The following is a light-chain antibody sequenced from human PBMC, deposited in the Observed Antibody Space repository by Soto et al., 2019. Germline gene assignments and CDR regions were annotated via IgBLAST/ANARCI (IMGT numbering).Light chain of an antibody. CDR2: LNGGGSH. CDR3: QTWGTGIQV. J-gene: IGLJ2*01. V-gene: IGLV4-69*01. CDR1: SGHSSYA. Sequence: QSVLTQSPSASASLGASVKLTCTLSSGHSSYAIAGHQQQPEKGPRYLMNLNGGGSHSKGDGIPDRFSGSSAGAERYLTISSLQSEDEADYYCQTWGTGIQVFGGGTKLTVL.